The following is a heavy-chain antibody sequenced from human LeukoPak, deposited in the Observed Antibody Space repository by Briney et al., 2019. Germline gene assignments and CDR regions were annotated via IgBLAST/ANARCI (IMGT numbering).Heavy chain of an antibody. D-gene: IGHD3-3*01. CDR1: GFPFSSYW. Sequence: GGSLRLSCAVSGFPFSSYWMSWVRRAPGKGREWVANIKQDGSEKYYVDSVRGRFTISRDNAKNSLYLQMNSLRAEDTAVYYCAREATIFGVVITGIDYWGQGTLVTVSS. J-gene: IGHJ4*02. CDR3: AREATIFGVVITGIDY. V-gene: IGHV3-7*01. CDR2: IKQDGSEK.